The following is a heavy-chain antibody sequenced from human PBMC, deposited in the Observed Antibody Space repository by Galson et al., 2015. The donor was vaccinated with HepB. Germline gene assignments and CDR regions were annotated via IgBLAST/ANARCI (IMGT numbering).Heavy chain of an antibody. D-gene: IGHD3-10*01. CDR2: ISVSGDRE. V-gene: IGHV3-23*01. Sequence: SLRLSCAASGFTFNTYAMSWVRQAPGKGLEWVSGISVSGDREMYADSVKGRFTISRDNSKSKLYLQMSSLRADDTAVYYCVSLYYDSRIYHYCDYWGQGALVTVSS. CDR3: VSLYYDSRIYHYCDY. J-gene: IGHJ4*02. CDR1: GFTFNTYA.